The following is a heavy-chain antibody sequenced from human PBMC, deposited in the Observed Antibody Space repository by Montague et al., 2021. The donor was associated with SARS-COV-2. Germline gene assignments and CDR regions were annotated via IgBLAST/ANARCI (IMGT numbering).Heavy chain of an antibody. D-gene: IGHD2-2*01. CDR2: TYYRSQWYE. CDR3: ARGAYHDLYYYYHGMDV. CDR1: GDSVSSQSAA. Sequence: CAISGDSVSSQSAAWNWIRQSPSRGLEWLGRTYYRSQWYEDYAVSVKGRITIKPDTSKNQFSLHLESMSPDDTALYYCARGAYHDLYYYYHGMDVWGRGTTVSVSS. J-gene: IGHJ6*02. V-gene: IGHV6-1*01.